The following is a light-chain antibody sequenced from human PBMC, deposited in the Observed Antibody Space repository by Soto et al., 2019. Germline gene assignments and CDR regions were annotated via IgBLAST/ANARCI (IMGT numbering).Light chain of an antibody. Sequence: QSALTQPASVSGSPGQSITISCTGTSSDVGVYNSVSWYQQHPGNAPKLMIYEVSNRPSGVSNRFSGSKSGNTASLTISGLQAEDEADYYCSSYTSSSTLYVFGTGTQLTVL. CDR2: EVS. CDR3: SSYTSSSTLYV. J-gene: IGLJ1*01. V-gene: IGLV2-14*01. CDR1: SSDVGVYNS.